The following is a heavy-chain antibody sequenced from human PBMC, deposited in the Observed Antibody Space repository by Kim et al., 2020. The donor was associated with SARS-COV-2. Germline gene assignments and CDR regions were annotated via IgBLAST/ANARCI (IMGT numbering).Heavy chain of an antibody. V-gene: IGHV1-3*01. CDR3: ARGGVIVMSGFDP. D-gene: IGHD3-16*02. Sequence: ASVKVSCKASGYTFTSYAMHWVRQAPGQRLEWMGWINAGNGNTKYSQKFQGRVTITRDTSASTAYMELSSLRSEDTAVYYCARGGVIVMSGFDPWGQGTLVTVSS. CDR2: INAGNGNT. J-gene: IGHJ5*02. CDR1: GYTFTSYA.